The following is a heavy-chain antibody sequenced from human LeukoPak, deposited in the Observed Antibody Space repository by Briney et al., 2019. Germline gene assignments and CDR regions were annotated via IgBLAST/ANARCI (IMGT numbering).Heavy chain of an antibody. Sequence: SETLSLTCTVSGGSVSSGSYYWSWIRQPPGKGLEWIGYIYYSGSTNYNPSLKSRVTISVDTSKRQFSLKLSSVTAADTAVYYCARAGAKYYYYSSADYSTAYDIWGQGTMVTVSS. D-gene: IGHD3-22*01. CDR1: GGSVSSGSYY. CDR2: IYYSGST. J-gene: IGHJ3*02. CDR3: ARAGAKYYYYSSADYSTAYDI. V-gene: IGHV4-61*01.